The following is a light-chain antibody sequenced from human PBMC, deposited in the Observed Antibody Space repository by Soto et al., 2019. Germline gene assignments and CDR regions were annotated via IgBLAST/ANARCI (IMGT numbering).Light chain of an antibody. CDR1: QSVNSN. Sequence: ETVMTQSPATLSVSPGERATLSCRASQSVNSNLAWYQQKPGQAPRLLIYGASTRATGVPARFSGSGSGTEFTLTISSLQSEDFALYFCQQYNDWPLTVGQGTKVEIK. V-gene: IGKV3D-15*01. J-gene: IGKJ1*01. CDR3: QQYNDWPLT. CDR2: GAS.